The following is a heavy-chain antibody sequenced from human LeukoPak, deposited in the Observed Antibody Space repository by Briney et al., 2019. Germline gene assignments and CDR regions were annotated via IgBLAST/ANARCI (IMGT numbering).Heavy chain of an antibody. CDR3: ARAPFIVVVPAAISPPFDY. D-gene: IGHD2-2*01. Sequence: GGSLRLSCAASGFTFSSYAMSWVRQAPGKGLEWVSAISGSGGSTYYADSVKGRFTISRDNSKNTLYLQMNSLRAEDTAVYYCARAPFIVVVPAAISPPFDYWGQGTLVTVSS. J-gene: IGHJ4*02. V-gene: IGHV3-23*01. CDR2: ISGSGGST. CDR1: GFTFSSYA.